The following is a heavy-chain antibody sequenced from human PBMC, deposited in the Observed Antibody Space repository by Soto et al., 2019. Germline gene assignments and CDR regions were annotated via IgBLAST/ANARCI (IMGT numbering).Heavy chain of an antibody. CDR3: AKPPIGWLQWFQH. V-gene: IGHV3-74*01. CDR1: GFTFSTYW. J-gene: IGHJ1*01. Sequence: GGSLRLSCAASGFTFSTYWMHWVRQAPGKGLVWVSRINDDGSSTSYAVSVKGRFTISRDNAKNTLFLQMNSLRAEDTAVYYCAKPPIGWLQWFQHWGQGTLVTVSS. D-gene: IGHD5-12*01. CDR2: INDDGSST.